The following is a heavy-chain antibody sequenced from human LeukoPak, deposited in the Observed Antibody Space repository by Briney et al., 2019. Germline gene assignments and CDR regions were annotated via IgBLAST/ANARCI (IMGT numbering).Heavy chain of an antibody. Sequence: SVKVSCKASGGTFSSYAISWVRQAPGQGLEWMGGIIPIFGTANYAQKFQGRVTITTDESTSTAYMELSSLRSEDTAVYYCARVDCSGGSCYRPFFAYWGRGTLVTVPS. CDR3: ARVDCSGGSCYRPFFAY. CDR1: GGTFSSYA. J-gene: IGHJ4*02. CDR2: IIPIFGTA. D-gene: IGHD2-15*01. V-gene: IGHV1-69*05.